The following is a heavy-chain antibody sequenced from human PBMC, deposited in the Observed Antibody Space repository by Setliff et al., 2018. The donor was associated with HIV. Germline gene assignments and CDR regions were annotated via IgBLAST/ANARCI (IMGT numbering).Heavy chain of an antibody. CDR3: ARGQSNSWYVKVPYYMDV. J-gene: IGHJ6*03. V-gene: IGHV3-11*04. CDR2: ISRSGSSV. CDR1: GFTFSDYY. Sequence: GGSLRLSCAASGFTFSDYYMSWIRQAPGEGLECVSYISRSGSSVYYADSVKGRFTSSRDNSKNTLYLQMNNLRAEDTAVYYCARGQSNSWYVKVPYYMDVWGKGTTVTVSS. D-gene: IGHD6-13*01.